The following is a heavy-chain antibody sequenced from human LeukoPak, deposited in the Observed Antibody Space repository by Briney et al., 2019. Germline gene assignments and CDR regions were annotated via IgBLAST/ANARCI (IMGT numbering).Heavy chain of an antibody. J-gene: IGHJ4*02. CDR2: IYYSGST. CDR3: ASWAGTTAGFSGPFDF. V-gene: IGHV4-59*01. D-gene: IGHD6-25*01. Sequence: SETLSLTCTVSGGSISSYYWSWIRQPPGKGLEWIGYIYYSGSTNYNPSLKSRVTISVDTSKNQFSLKLSSVTAADTAVYYCASWAGTTAGFSGPFDFWGQGTLVTVSS. CDR1: GGSISSYY.